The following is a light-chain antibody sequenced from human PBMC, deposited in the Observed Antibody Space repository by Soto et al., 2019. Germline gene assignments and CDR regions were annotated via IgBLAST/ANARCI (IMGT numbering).Light chain of an antibody. CDR3: QQLNSYPLT. CDR2: DAS. V-gene: IGKV1-13*02. Sequence: AIQLTQSPSSLSAFVGDRVTITCRASHDISSALAWYQQKPGRAPKLLIYDASKLQSGVPSRFSGSGSGTDFTLTISSLQPEDFATYYCQQLNSYPLTFGGGTKVDIK. J-gene: IGKJ4*01. CDR1: HDISSA.